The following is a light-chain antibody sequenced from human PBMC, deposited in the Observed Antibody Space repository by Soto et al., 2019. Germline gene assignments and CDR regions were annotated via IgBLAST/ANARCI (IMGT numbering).Light chain of an antibody. CDR1: SSDFGYYNY. Sequence: QSALTQPASVSGSPGQSITISCTGTSSDFGYYNYVSWYQQHPGKAPQLIILQVTNRASGISARFSGSKSGDTASLTISGLQAEDEADYYCSSYTTSSSLYVFGTGTTVTVL. J-gene: IGLJ1*01. CDR3: SSYTTSSSLYV. CDR2: QVT. V-gene: IGLV2-14*01.